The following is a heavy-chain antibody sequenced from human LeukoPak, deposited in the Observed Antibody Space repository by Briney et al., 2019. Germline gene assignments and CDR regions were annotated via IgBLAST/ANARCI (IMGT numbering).Heavy chain of an antibody. V-gene: IGHV3-7*03. CDR3: ARMQWLAVYFDY. D-gene: IGHD6-19*01. CDR2: IKQDGSEK. J-gene: IGHJ4*02. Sequence: GGSLRLSCAASGFTFSSYWMSWVRQAPGKGLEWVANIKQDGSEKYYVGSVKGRFTISRDNAKNSLYLQMNSLRAEDTAVYYCARMQWLAVYFDYWGQGTLVTVPS. CDR1: GFTFSSYW.